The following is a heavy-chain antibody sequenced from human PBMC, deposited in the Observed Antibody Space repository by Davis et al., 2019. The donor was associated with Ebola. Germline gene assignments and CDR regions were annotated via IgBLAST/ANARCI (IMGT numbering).Heavy chain of an antibody. CDR3: TRGGTTLDP. D-gene: IGHD4-17*01. V-gene: IGHV3-33*01. CDR1: GFTFSSYG. Sequence: GESLKTSCAASGFTFSSYGMHWVRQAPGKGLEWVAVIWYDGSNKYYADSLKGRFTISRDNAKNTLYLQMNSLRAEDTAVYYCTRGGTTLDPWGQGTLVTVSS. CDR2: IWYDGSNK. J-gene: IGHJ5*02.